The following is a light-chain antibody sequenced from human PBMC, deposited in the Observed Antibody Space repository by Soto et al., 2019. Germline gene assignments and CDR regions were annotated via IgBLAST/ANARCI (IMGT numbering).Light chain of an antibody. CDR2: EVS. CDR1: SSDVGAYNH. Sequence: QSVLTQPASVSGSPGQSITISCTRTSSDVGAYNHVAWYQQHPGKAPKFMIYEVSNRPSGVSNRFSGSKSGNTASLTISGLQAEDEADYYCISYTGSSTSYVFGTGTKLTVL. J-gene: IGLJ1*01. V-gene: IGLV2-14*01. CDR3: ISYTGSSTSYV.